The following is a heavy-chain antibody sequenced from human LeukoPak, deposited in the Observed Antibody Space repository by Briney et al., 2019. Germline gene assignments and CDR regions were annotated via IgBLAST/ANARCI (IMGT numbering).Heavy chain of an antibody. D-gene: IGHD3-3*01. V-gene: IGHV4-34*09. Sequence: PSETLSLTCAVYGGSFSGYYWSWIRQPPGKGLEWIGEINHSGSTYYNPSLKSRVTISVDTSKNQFSLKLSSVTAADTAVYYCARGSYTMPPTMEGYFDYWGQGTLVTVSS. CDR1: GGSFSGYY. CDR3: ARGSYTMPPTMEGYFDY. CDR2: INHSGST. J-gene: IGHJ4*02.